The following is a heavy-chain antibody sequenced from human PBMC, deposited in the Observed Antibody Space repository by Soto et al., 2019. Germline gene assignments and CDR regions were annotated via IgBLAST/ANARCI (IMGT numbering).Heavy chain of an antibody. CDR3: ARPTWRGSPAYFDY. CDR1: GLSFSDYY. CDR2: ISASGNTI. V-gene: IGHV3-11*01. J-gene: IGHJ4*02. D-gene: IGHD3-16*01. Sequence: GGSLRLSCAASGLSFSDYYMSWIRQAPGKGLEWLGYISASGNTISIADSVEGRFTISRDNAKNSLYLHMNSLRVDDAAVYYCARPTWRGSPAYFDYGGRETLVTVSS.